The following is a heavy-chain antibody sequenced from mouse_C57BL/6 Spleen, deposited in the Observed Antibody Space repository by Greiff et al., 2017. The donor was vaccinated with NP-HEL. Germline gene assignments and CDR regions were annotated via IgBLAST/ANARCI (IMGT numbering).Heavy chain of an antibody. J-gene: IGHJ2*01. V-gene: IGHV1-50*01. CDR2: IDPSDSYT. CDR1: GYTFTSYW. CDR3: ATNDGYSDY. Sequence: QVQLQQPGAELVKPGASVKLSCKASGYTFTSYWMQWVKQRPGQGLEWIGEIDPSDSYTNYNQKFKGKATLTVDTSSSTAYMQLSSLTSEDSAVYYCATNDGYSDYWGKGTTLTVSS. D-gene: IGHD2-3*01.